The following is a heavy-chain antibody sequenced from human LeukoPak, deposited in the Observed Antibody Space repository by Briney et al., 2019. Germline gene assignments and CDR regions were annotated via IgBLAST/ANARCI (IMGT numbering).Heavy chain of an antibody. D-gene: IGHD4-11*01. J-gene: IGHJ5*02. CDR2: IYYRGST. CDR3: ARHGNSNYVSWFDP. Sequence: PSETLSLTCTVSGGSISSSSYYWGWIRQPPGKGLEWIGSIYYRGSTYYNPSLKSRVTISVDTSKNQFSLKLSSVTAADTAVYYCARHGNSNYVSWFDPWGQGTLVTVSS. V-gene: IGHV4-39*01. CDR1: GGSISSSSYY.